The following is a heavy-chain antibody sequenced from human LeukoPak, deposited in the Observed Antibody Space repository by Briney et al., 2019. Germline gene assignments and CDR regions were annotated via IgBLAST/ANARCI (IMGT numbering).Heavy chain of an antibody. CDR2: ISSSGSHI. D-gene: IGHD5/OR15-5a*01. CDR3: AKIGVSGHWYFDL. V-gene: IGHV3-21*01. CDR1: ESTFSSFP. J-gene: IGHJ2*01. Sequence: GVSLRLSCTASESTFSSFPMSWVRQAPGRGLEWISSISSSGSHIYYADSLKGRFTVSRDNAKNSLYVQMNSLRAEDTAVYYCAKIGVSGHWYFDLWGRGTLVTVSS.